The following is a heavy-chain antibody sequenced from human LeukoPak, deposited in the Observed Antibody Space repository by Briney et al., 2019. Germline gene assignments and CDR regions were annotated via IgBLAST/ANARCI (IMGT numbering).Heavy chain of an antibody. CDR2: IYYSGST. CDR3: ARRSSRGFFDY. Sequence: SETLSLTCTVSGGSISSYYWSWTRQPPGKGLEWIGYIYYSGSTNYNSSLKSRVTISVDTSKNQFSLKLSSVTAADTAVYYCARRSSRGFFDYWGQGTLVTVSS. D-gene: IGHD6-13*01. CDR1: GGSISSYY. J-gene: IGHJ4*02. V-gene: IGHV4-59*01.